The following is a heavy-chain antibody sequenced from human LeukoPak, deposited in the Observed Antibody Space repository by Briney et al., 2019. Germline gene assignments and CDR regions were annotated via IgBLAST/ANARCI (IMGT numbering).Heavy chain of an antibody. V-gene: IGHV1-18*01. D-gene: IGHD3-22*01. Sequence: ASVKVSCKASGYTFTSYGISWVRQAPGQGLEWMGWISAYNGNTNYAQKFQGRFTMTEDTSTDTAYMELSSLRSEDTAVYYCATHSSGYYYMNPLWQNWGQGTLVTVSS. CDR2: ISAYNGNT. J-gene: IGHJ1*01. CDR3: ATHSSGYYYMNPLWQN. CDR1: GYTFTSYG.